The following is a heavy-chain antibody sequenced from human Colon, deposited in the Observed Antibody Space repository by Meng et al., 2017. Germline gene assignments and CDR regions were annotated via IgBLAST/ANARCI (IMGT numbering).Heavy chain of an antibody. CDR2: VHHSGGT. V-gene: IGHV4-4*02. CDR1: GASISSTYW. CDR3: GRNGAYSIDP. D-gene: IGHD2-15*01. J-gene: IGHJ5*02. Sequence: QLHLQESGPGLVKPSGTLSLTCAVSGASISSTYWWSWVRQPPGKGLEWIGEVHHSGGTNYNPSLKSRVTISVDESNNQYSLSLTSVTAADTAIYYCGRNGAYSIDPWGRGTLVTVSS.